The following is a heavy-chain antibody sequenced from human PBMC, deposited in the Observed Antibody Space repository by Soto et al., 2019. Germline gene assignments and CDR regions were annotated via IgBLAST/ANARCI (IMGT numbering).Heavy chain of an antibody. CDR3: AHRRTYGSGSYSFGY. V-gene: IGHV2-5*02. Sequence: QITLKESGPPLVKPTQTLTLTCTFSGFSLSTSGVGVAWIRQPPGKALECLALIYWDDDKRYSPSLKSRLTITKDTSKNQVVLTMTNMDPVDTATYYCAHRRTYGSGSYSFGYWGQGTLVTVSS. D-gene: IGHD3-10*01. CDR2: IYWDDDK. CDR1: GFSLSTSGVG. J-gene: IGHJ4*02.